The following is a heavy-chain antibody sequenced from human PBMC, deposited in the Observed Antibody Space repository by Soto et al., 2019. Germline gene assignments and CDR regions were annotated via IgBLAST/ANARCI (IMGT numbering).Heavy chain of an antibody. CDR1: GDSISSSNYF. CDR3: ARRYRWLYFDY. Sequence: QLQLQESGPGLVKPWETLSLTCTVSGDSISSSNYFWGWIRQPPGKGLEWIGTIFYSGSTYYNPSLKSRVTISVDTSKNQFSLRLISVTAADTALYYCARRYRWLYFDYWGQGSLVTVSS. J-gene: IGHJ4*02. CDR2: IFYSGST. V-gene: IGHV4-39*01. D-gene: IGHD3-9*01.